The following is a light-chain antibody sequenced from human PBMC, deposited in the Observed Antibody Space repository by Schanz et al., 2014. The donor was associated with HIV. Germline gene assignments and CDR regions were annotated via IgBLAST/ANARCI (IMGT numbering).Light chain of an antibody. J-gene: IGLJ2*01. CDR2: EVN. CDR3: SSYEGIHNWV. Sequence: QSVLTQPPSASGSPGQSVTISCTGTSSDVGGYNYLSWYQHHPGKAPKLLISEVNKRPSGVPDRFSGSKSGNTASLTVSGLQAEDEADYYCSSYEGIHNWVFGGGTKLTVL. V-gene: IGLV2-8*01. CDR1: SSDVGGYNY.